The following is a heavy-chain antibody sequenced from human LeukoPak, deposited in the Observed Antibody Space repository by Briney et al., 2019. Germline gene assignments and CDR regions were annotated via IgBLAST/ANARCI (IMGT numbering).Heavy chain of an antibody. CDR3: ARGSLASSGGTFFDY. CDR2: IYPGDSDT. CDR1: GYSFTSYW. D-gene: IGHD2-15*01. J-gene: IGHJ4*02. V-gene: IGHV5-51*01. Sequence: GESLKISCKSSGYSFTSYWIGWGRQMPGKGLEWMGIIYPGDSDTKYSPSFQGQVTISADKSISTAYLQWSRLKASDTAMYYCARGSLASSGGTFFDYWGQGTLVTVSS.